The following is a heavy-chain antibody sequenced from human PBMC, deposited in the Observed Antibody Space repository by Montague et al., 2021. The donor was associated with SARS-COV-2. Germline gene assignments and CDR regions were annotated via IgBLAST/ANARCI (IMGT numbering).Heavy chain of an antibody. D-gene: IGHD3-3*01. Sequence: SETLSLTCTVSGGSISSSSYYWGWIRQPPGKGLEWIGSIYYSGSTYYNPSLKSRVTISVDTSKNQFSLKLSSVTAADTAVYYCARHGLAGITIFGVVTPRGGFGXWGQGTMVTVSS. CDR1: GGSISSSSYY. CDR3: ARHGLAGITIFGVVTPRGGFGX. V-gene: IGHV4-39*01. J-gene: IGHJ3*02. CDR2: IYYSGST.